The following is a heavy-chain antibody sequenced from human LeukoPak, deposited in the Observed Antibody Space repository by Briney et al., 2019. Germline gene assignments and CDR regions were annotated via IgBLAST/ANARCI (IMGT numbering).Heavy chain of an antibody. V-gene: IGHV3-30-3*01. D-gene: IGHD3-22*01. CDR3: ARGWYYYDSSGSDKRDDAFDI. J-gene: IGHJ3*02. CDR2: ILYDGSNK. CDR1: GFTFSSYA. Sequence: PGGSLRLSCAASGFTFSSYAMHWVRQAPGKGLEWVAVILYDGSNKYYADSVKGRFTISRDNSKNTLYLQMNSLRAEDTAVYYCARGWYYYDSSGSDKRDDAFDIWGQGTMVTVSS.